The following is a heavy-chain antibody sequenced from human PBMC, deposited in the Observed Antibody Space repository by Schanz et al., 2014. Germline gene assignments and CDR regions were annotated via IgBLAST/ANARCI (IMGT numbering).Heavy chain of an antibody. J-gene: IGHJ6*02. CDR2: IYGGGSP. CDR1: GVSISSFY. V-gene: IGHV4-59*08. CDR3: TRMSLRRGDYGGLDV. D-gene: IGHD3-10*01. Sequence: QVQLQESGPGLVRPSETLSLTCTVSGVSISSFYWSWIRQSPGQGLEYFGYIYGGGSPSYNPSFKSRVTMTFDSPRKAFPLKLSSVTAADTAVYYCTRMSLRRGDYGGLDVWGQGTTVTVSS.